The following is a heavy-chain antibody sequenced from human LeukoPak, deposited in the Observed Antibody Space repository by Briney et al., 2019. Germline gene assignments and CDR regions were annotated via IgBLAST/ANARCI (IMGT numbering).Heavy chain of an antibody. J-gene: IGHJ4*02. CDR3: AREELTGPRMFDC. D-gene: IGHD7-27*01. CDR1: GGSISSGDYY. CDR2: IYYSGST. Sequence: SETLSLTCTVSGGSISSGDYYWSWIRQPPGKGLEWIGYIYYSGSTYYNPSLKSQVTISVDTSKNQFSLKLSSVTAADTAVYYCAREELTGPRMFDCWGQGTLVTVSS. V-gene: IGHV4-30-4*01.